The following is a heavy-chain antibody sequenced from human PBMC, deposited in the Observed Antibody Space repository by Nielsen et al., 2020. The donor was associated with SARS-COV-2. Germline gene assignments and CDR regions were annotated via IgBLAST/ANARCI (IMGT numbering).Heavy chain of an antibody. CDR1: GFSISDHW. Sequence: GGSLRLSCTASGFSISDHWIHWVRQAPGQGLLWVARVNLDGTSTDYASAVKGRFTIFRDNAKNAVHLDMSSLTVEDTAKYYCTRYGGYSYGFGFDSWGQGTPVTVSS. V-gene: IGHV3-74*01. CDR2: VNLDGTST. CDR3: TRYGGYSYGFGFDS. J-gene: IGHJ4*02. D-gene: IGHD5-18*01.